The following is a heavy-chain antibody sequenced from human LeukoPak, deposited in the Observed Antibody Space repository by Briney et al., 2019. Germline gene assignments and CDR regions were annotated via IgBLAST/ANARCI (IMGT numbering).Heavy chain of an antibody. CDR1: GGTFSSYA. V-gene: IGHV1-69*04. D-gene: IGHD3-3*01. CDR3: ARSPFTIFGVVTKNDAFDI. Sequence: SVKVSCKASGGTFSSYAISWVRQAPGQGLEWMGRIVPILGIANYAQKFQGRVTITADKSTSTAYMELSSLRSEDTAVYYCARSPFTIFGVVTKNDAFDIWGQGTMVTVSS. J-gene: IGHJ3*02. CDR2: IVPILGIA.